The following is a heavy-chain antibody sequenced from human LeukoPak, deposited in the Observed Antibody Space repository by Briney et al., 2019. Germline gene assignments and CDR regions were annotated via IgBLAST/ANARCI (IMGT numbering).Heavy chain of an antibody. CDR1: GVSISNYY. V-gene: IGHV4-4*07. CDR2: IYSSGST. CDR3: ARGPPPDFDY. Sequence: SETLSLTCTVSGVSISNYYWSWIRQPAGKGLEWIGRIYSSGSTDYNPSLKSRVTMSVDTSKNQFSLKLSSVTAADTAVYYCARGPPPDFDYWGQGTLVTVSS. J-gene: IGHJ4*02.